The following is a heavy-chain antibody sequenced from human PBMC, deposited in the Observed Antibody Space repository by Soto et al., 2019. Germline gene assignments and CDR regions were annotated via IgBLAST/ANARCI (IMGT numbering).Heavy chain of an antibody. V-gene: IGHV4-59*08. CDR3: ARHTLDEYYYYYMDV. D-gene: IGHD3-9*01. CDR1: GGSISSYY. J-gene: IGHJ6*03. CDR2: IYYSGST. Sequence: SETLSLTCTVSGGSISSYYWSWIRQPPGKGLEWIGYIYYSGSTNYNPSLKSRVTISVDTSKNQFSLKLSSATAADTAVYYCARHTLDEYYYYYMDVWGKGTTVTVSS.